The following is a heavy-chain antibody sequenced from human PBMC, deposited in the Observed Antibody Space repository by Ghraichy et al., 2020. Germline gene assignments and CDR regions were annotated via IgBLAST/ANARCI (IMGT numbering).Heavy chain of an antibody. CDR1: GFTFSSYD. J-gene: IGHJ5*02. V-gene: IGHV3-23*01. Sequence: GGSLRLSCAASGFTFSSYDMSWVRQAPGKGLEWVSIVGVSGIGTHYADSVKGRFTISRDNSKNTLYLQMNSLRAEDTAVYYCAKSLRGWPKWFDPWGQGTLLTVSS. CDR2: VGVSGIGT. D-gene: IGHD4-17*01. CDR3: AKSLRGWPKWFDP.